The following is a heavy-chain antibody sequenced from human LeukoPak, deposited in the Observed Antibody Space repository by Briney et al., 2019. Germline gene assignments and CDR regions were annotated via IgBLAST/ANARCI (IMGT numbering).Heavy chain of an antibody. Sequence: QTGGSLRLSCAASGFTFISYWMHWVRQAPEKGLVWVSRINGYGSSTDFADSVKGRFTISRDNAKNSLYLQMNSLRAEDTAVYYCALMVTTSKYAFDIWGQGTMVTVSS. CDR3: ALMVTTSKYAFDI. CDR2: INGYGSST. D-gene: IGHD4-17*01. V-gene: IGHV3-74*01. J-gene: IGHJ3*02. CDR1: GFTFISYW.